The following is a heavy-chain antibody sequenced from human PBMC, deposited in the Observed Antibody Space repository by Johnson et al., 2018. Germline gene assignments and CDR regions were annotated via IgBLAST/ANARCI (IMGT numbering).Heavy chain of an antibody. CDR3: ARPSGSYGRGY. CDR1: GFTFSSYA. CDR2: INNSSSKI. D-gene: IGHD5-18*01. Sequence: VQLVESGGGLVQPGGSLRLSCAASGFTFSSYALSWVRQAPGKGLEWVSYINNSSSKIYSADSVKGRFTISRNNAKNSLYLQMNSLRAEDTAVYYCARPSGSYGRGYWGQGNRVTVSA. V-gene: IGHV3-48*01. J-gene: IGHJ4*02.